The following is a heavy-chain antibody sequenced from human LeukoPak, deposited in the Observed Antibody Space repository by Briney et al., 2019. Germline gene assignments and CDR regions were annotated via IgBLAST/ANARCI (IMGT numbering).Heavy chain of an antibody. Sequence: TSQTLSLTCAISGDSVSSNSAAWNWIRQSPSRGLEWLGRTYYRSKWYNDYAVFVKSRITINPDTSKNQFSLQLNSVTSEDTAVYYCARGDSSGYYYVFDYWGQGTLVTASS. CDR3: ARGDSSGYYYVFDY. J-gene: IGHJ4*02. V-gene: IGHV6-1*01. D-gene: IGHD3-22*01. CDR1: GDSVSSNSAA. CDR2: TYYRSKWYN.